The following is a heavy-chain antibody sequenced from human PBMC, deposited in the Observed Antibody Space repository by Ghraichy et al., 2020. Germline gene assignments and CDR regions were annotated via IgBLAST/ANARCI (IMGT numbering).Heavy chain of an antibody. J-gene: IGHJ4*02. CDR2: IGGSAGSA. Sequence: GGSLRLSCAASGFTFSTYAMSWVRQAPGKGLEWVSTIGGSAGSAYYADSVKGRFTISKDNSKNSLYLQMNSLRAEDTAVYYCAKLAGRKTTVWYFDYWGQGTLVTVSS. CDR3: AKLAGRKTTVWYFDY. CDR1: GFTFSTYA. V-gene: IGHV3-23*01. D-gene: IGHD4-17*01.